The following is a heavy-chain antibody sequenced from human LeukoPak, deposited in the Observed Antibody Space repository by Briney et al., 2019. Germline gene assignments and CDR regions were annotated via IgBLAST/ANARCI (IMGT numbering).Heavy chain of an antibody. CDR1: GGTFNRYG. D-gene: IGHD1-26*01. Sequence: ASVKVSCKASGGTFNRYGITWVRQAPGQGLEWMGRIIPILNITNYAQKFQGRVTITADKSTSTAYTELSSLRSEDTAVYNCARDSSGSSPNFDYWGQGTLVTVSS. J-gene: IGHJ4*02. CDR3: ARDSSGSSPNFDY. CDR2: IIPILNIT. V-gene: IGHV1-69*04.